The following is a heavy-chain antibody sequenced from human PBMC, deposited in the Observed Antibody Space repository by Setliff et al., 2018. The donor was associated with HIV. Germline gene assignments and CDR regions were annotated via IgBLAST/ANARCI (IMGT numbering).Heavy chain of an antibody. D-gene: IGHD3-22*01. CDR3: AIDVLDLVISVSGF. CDR1: GFSISSRYY. CDR2: IYHTGSS. J-gene: IGHJ4*02. V-gene: IGHV4-38-2*02. Sequence: SETLSLTCDVSGFSISSRYYWGWIRQSPGKGLEWIGNIYHTGSSYYNPSLNDRATISLDTSKNQFSLKLNSVTAADSAVYYCAIDVLDLVISVSGFWGQGIPVTVSS.